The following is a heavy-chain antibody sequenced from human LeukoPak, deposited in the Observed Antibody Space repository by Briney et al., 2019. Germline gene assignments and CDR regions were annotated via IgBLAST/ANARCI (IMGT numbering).Heavy chain of an antibody. V-gene: IGHV3-48*04. Sequence: GGSLRLSCAASGFSFSNYNMNWVRQAPGKRLEWLSYISSSSSTIYHADSVKGRFTISRDNSKNTLYLEMNSLRAEDTAVYFCAREGPGIPSRSTTFDYWGQGTLVTVSS. CDR3: AREGPGIPSRSTTFDY. J-gene: IGHJ4*02. CDR2: ISSSSSTI. CDR1: GFSFSNYN. D-gene: IGHD3-16*02.